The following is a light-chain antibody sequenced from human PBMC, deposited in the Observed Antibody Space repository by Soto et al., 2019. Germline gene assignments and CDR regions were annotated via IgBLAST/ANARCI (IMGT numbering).Light chain of an antibody. CDR3: GSYTGGTIWV. V-gene: IGLV2-18*02. CDR2: EVT. CDR1: SSDVGSYDR. J-gene: IGLJ3*02. Sequence: QSVLTQPPSVSGSPGQSVAISCTGTSSDVGSYDRVSWYQQPPGTAPTLIIYEVTKRPSGVSVRFSGSKSANTASLTISGLQAEDEADYYCGSYTGGTIWVFGGGTQLTVL.